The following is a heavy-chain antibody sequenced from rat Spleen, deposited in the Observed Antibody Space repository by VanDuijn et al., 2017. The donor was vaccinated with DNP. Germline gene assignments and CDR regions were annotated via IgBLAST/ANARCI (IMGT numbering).Heavy chain of an antibody. D-gene: IGHD3-1*01. CDR2: SSPSGGNT. CDR1: GFTFSNYG. CDR3: TSSVGPLFAY. Sequence: EVQLVESGGGLVQPGGSLKLSCAASGFTFSNYGMHWIRQAPTKGLEWVASSSPSGGNTFYRDSVRGLFTISRDNAKNTLYLQMNSLRSEDTATDYCTSSVGPLFAYWGQGTLVTVSS. J-gene: IGHJ3*01. V-gene: IGHV5-19*01.